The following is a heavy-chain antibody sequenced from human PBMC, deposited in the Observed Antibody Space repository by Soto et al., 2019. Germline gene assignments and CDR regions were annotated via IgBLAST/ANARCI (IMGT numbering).Heavy chain of an antibody. CDR1: GGSISSGGYY. CDR2: IYYSGST. D-gene: IGHD5-18*01. CDR3: ARDVAQLWPNPRALYYYGMDV. Sequence: TLSLTCTVSGGSISSGGYYWSWIRQHPGKGLEWIGYIYYSGSTYYNPSLKSRVTISVDTSKNQFSLKLSSVTAADTAVYYCARDVAQLWPNPRALYYYGMDVWGQGTTVTVSS. V-gene: IGHV4-31*03. J-gene: IGHJ6*02.